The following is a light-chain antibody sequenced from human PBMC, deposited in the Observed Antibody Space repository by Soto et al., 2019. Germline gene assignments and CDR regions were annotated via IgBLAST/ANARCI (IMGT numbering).Light chain of an antibody. J-gene: IGKJ4*01. V-gene: IGKV4-1*01. Sequence: DIVMTQSPDSLAVSLGERATINCKSSQSVLYSSNHQNYLAWYQQKPGQPPNLLIYWASTRESGVPDRFSGSGSGTDFTLTISSLQAEDVAVYYCQQYYSTPHTFGGGTKVDIK. CDR3: QQYYSTPHT. CDR2: WAS. CDR1: QSVLYSSNHQNY.